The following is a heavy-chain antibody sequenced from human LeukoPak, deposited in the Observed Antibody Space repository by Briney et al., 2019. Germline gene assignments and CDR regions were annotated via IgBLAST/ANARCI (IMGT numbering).Heavy chain of an antibody. CDR1: NGAVKNYY. J-gene: IGHJ4*02. D-gene: IGHD1-26*01. V-gene: IGHV4-59*02. CDR2: FLYSGTA. Sequence: SETLSLTCSVSNGAVKNYYWTWIGQPPGQGLEWIGNFLYSGTATYRASLDSRLIISVDNSKNTVSLRLFSVTAADTAVYYCATLVYSGSRYHFDTWGQGTLVTVSS. CDR3: ATLVYSGSRYHFDT.